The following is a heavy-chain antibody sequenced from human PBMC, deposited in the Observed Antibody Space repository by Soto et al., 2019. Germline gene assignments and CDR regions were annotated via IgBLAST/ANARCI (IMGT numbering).Heavy chain of an antibody. CDR2: INHSGST. J-gene: IGHJ6*02. CDR1: GGCFSGYN. V-gene: IGHV4-34*01. Sequence: SETLALTCAASGGCFSGYNWRWIRQPPGKGLERIGEINHSGSTNNNPSLKRRVTISVDTSKNQLSLKLSSVSAADAAVYYCARGIGSSWYYYYCGMDVWGQGTTVTVSS. CDR3: ARGIGSSWYYYYCGMDV. D-gene: IGHD6-13*01.